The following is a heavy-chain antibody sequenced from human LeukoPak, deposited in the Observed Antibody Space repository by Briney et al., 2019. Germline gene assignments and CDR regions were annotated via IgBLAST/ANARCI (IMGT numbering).Heavy chain of an antibody. CDR1: GGSISSYY. Sequence: PSETLSLTCTVSGGSISSYYWSWIRQPPGKGLEWIGYIYYSGSTNYNPSLKSRVTISVGTSKNQFSLKLSSVTAADTAVYYCARRFDCSGGSCYDDDAFDIWGQGTMVTVSS. V-gene: IGHV4-59*08. CDR3: ARRFDCSGGSCYDDDAFDI. J-gene: IGHJ3*02. D-gene: IGHD2-15*01. CDR2: IYYSGST.